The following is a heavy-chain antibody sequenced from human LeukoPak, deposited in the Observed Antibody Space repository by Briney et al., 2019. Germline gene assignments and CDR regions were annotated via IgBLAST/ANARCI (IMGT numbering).Heavy chain of an antibody. J-gene: IGHJ3*02. CDR2: ISNSAI. CDR3: ARDLPRIVVVPAATDPDAFDI. Sequence: GSLRLSCATSGFTFTNYGMNWVRQAPGKGLEWGSYISNSAILYADSVKGRFTISRDNARYSLYLQMNSLRAEDTAVYYCARDLPRIVVVPAATDPDAFDIWGQGTMVTVSS. V-gene: IGHV3-48*01. CDR1: GFTFTNYG. D-gene: IGHD2-2*01.